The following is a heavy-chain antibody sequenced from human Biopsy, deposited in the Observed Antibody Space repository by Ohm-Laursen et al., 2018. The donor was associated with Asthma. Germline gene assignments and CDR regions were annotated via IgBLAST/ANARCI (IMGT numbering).Heavy chain of an antibody. CDR2: IIPIFGTA. Sequence: SSVKVSCKASGGTFSSYAISWVRQAPGQGLEWMGGIIPIFGTANYAQKFQGRVTVTADESTSTAYMELSSLSSEDTAVYYCARGYSGSDRIVYYYSGLEVWGQGTTVTVSS. D-gene: IGHD5-12*01. J-gene: IGHJ6*02. CDR3: ARGYSGSDRIVYYYSGLEV. V-gene: IGHV1-69*01. CDR1: GGTFSSYA.